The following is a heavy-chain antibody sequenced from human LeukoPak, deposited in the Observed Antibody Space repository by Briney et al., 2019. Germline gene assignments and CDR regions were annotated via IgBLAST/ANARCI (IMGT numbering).Heavy chain of an antibody. Sequence: SETLSLTCGVYGGSFSGYHWTWIRLRPGKGLEWIGDIDHSGSTHYNPSLKSRVTISLDTSNNQFSLKLNSVTAADTAVYYCARDMGRYCSSTSCYPSGYFDYWGQGTPVTVSS. V-gene: IGHV4-34*01. CDR3: ARDMGRYCSSTSCYPSGYFDY. J-gene: IGHJ4*02. D-gene: IGHD2-2*01. CDR2: IDHSGST. CDR1: GGSFSGYH.